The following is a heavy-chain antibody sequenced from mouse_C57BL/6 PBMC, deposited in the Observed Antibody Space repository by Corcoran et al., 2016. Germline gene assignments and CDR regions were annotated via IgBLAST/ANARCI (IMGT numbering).Heavy chain of an antibody. CDR3: ARSGIGWYFDV. Sequence: QVQLQQSGAELVKPGASVKISCKAPGYAFSSYWMTWVKQRPGKGLEWIGQIYPGDGDTNYNGKFKGKATLTADKSSSTAYMQLSSLTSEDSAVYFCARSGIGWYFDVWGTGTTVTVSS. V-gene: IGHV1-80*01. CDR2: IYPGDGDT. J-gene: IGHJ1*03. D-gene: IGHD3-2*02. CDR1: GYAFSSYW.